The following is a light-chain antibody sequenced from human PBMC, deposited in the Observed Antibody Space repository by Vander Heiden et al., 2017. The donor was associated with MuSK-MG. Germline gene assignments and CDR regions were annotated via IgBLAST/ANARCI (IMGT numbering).Light chain of an antibody. Sequence: EIVMTQSPATLSVSPGERANLSCRASQSVSSNLAWYQQKPGQAPRLLIYGASTRATGIPARFSGSGSGTEFTLTISSLQSEDFAVYYCQQYNNWPLALTFGGGTKVEIK. CDR1: QSVSSN. V-gene: IGKV3-15*01. CDR3: QQYNNWPLALT. J-gene: IGKJ4*01. CDR2: GAS.